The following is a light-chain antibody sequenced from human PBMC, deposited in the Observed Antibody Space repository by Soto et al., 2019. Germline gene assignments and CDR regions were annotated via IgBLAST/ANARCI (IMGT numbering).Light chain of an antibody. Sequence: QSALTQPPSASGAPGHAIAISCTGTCSDVGGYNSVSWYQQHPGKAPKLMIYEVSKRPSGVPDRFSGSRSGNTASLTVSGLQAEDHADYYCSSYAASSNYVFGTGTKVTVL. J-gene: IGLJ1*01. CDR3: SSYAASSNYV. V-gene: IGLV2-8*01. CDR1: CSDVGGYNS. CDR2: EVS.